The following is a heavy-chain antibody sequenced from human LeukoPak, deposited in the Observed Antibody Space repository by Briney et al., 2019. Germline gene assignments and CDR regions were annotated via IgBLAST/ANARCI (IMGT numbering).Heavy chain of an antibody. D-gene: IGHD3-3*01. Sequence: GGSLRLSCAASGFTFSSYAMSWVRQAPGKGLEWVSAISGSGGSTYYADSVKGRFTISRDNSKNTLYLQMNSLRAEDTAVYYCAKKPHLGDFWSGYPFDYWGQGTLVTVSS. CDR1: GFTFSSYA. CDR3: AKKPHLGDFWSGYPFDY. V-gene: IGHV3-23*01. J-gene: IGHJ4*02. CDR2: ISGSGGST.